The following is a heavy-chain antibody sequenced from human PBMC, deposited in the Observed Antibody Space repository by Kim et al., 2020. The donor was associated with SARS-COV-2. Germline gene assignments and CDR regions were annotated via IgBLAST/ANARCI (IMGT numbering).Heavy chain of an antibody. J-gene: IGHJ3*02. CDR3: AKDLNPWGDIVVVPAAMSI. V-gene: IGHV3-33*06. D-gene: IGHD2-2*01. Sequence: GGSLRLSCAASGFTFSSYGMHWVRQAPGKGLEWVAVIWYDGSNKYYADSVKGRFTISRDNSKNTLYLQMNSLRAEDTAVYYCAKDLNPWGDIVVVPAAMSIWGQGTMVTVSS. CDR2: IWYDGSNK. CDR1: GFTFSSYG.